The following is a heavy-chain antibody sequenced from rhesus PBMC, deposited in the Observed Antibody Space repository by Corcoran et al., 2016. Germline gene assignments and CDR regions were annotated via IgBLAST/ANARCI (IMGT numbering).Heavy chain of an antibody. D-gene: IGHD1-44*02. V-gene: IGHV4-169*01. CDR3: ARGSRYYYFDY. J-gene: IGHJ4*01. Sequence: QLQLQESGPGLVKPSETLSGTCAVSGGSISSSYWSWIRQAPGKGLEWIGYIYGSGSRTNYNPSLKIRVTLSVDTSKNQLSLKLSSVTAADTAVYYCARGSRYYYFDYWGQGVLVTVSS. CDR2: IYGSGSRT. CDR1: GGSISSSY.